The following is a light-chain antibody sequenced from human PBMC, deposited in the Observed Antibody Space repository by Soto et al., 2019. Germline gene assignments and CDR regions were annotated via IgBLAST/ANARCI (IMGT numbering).Light chain of an antibody. CDR3: QQFNSYPIT. J-gene: IGKJ5*01. Sequence: DITLPQSPSSLSASVGDRVTITCRSSQSVFNYLHWYQQKPGKAPKLLIYAASTLQSGVPSRFSGSGSGTEFTLTISSLQPEDFATYYCQQFNSYPITFGQGTRLEIK. CDR1: QSVFNY. V-gene: IGKV1-9*01. CDR2: AAS.